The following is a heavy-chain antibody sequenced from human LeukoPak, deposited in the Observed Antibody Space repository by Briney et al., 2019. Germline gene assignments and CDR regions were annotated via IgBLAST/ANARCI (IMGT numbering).Heavy chain of an antibody. D-gene: IGHD3-22*01. CDR3: ARHLTFYYDGSGYSTHYFDY. Sequence: PSETLSLTCTVSGGSISRSSYYWGWLRQPPGKGLEWIASIYFRGSTYYNPPLKSRVNISVDTSNNQFSLKLSPVTAADTAVYYCARHLTFYYDGSGYSTHYFDYWGQGTLVTVSS. V-gene: IGHV4-39*01. J-gene: IGHJ4*02. CDR2: IYFRGST. CDR1: GGSISRSSYY.